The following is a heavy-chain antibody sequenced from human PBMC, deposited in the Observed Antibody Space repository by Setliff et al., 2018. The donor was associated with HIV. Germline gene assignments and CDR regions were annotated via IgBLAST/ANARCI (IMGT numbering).Heavy chain of an antibody. V-gene: IGHV4-34*01. Sequence: SETLSLTCALYGGSFSDYYWSWIRQPPGMGLEWIGEVNRGRRTNYNSSLKSRVTISIDTSRNQFSLTVSSVTAADTAVYYCAREIPYSYGGRGHPLRGQGTLVTVS. J-gene: IGHJ4*02. CDR3: AREIPYSYGGRGHPL. D-gene: IGHD3-22*01. CDR1: GGSFSDYY. CDR2: VNRGRRT.